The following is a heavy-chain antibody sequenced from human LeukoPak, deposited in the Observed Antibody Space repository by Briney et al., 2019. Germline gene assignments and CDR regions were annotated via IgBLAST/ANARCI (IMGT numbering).Heavy chain of an antibody. CDR3: ARVGRTYFYDSGSSNNWFDP. Sequence: ASVKVSCKASGYSFTTYGINWVRQATGQGLEWMGWMNPNSGNTGYAQNFQGRVTMTRNTSTATAYMELSSLRSEDTAVYYCARVGRTYFYDSGSSNNWFDPWGQGTLVAVSS. V-gene: IGHV1-8*02. CDR1: GYSFTTYG. CDR2: MNPNSGNT. D-gene: IGHD3-10*01. J-gene: IGHJ5*02.